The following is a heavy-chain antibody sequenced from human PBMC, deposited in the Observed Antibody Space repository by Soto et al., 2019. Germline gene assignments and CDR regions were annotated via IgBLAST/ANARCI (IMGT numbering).Heavy chain of an antibody. D-gene: IGHD3-10*01. CDR3: AHSRNLITEDAQVGDFDY. CDR2: IYWDDDE. CDR1: GFSLTTAGVG. J-gene: IGHJ4*02. Sequence: QINLKESGPTLVKPTQTLTLTCSFSGFSLTTAGVGVGWVRQSPGEALEWLALIYWDDDERYSPSLKTRLTLTKETFKNQVVLKMTNMAPVDTATYYCAHSRNLITEDAQVGDFDYWGQGTLVTVSS. V-gene: IGHV2-5*02.